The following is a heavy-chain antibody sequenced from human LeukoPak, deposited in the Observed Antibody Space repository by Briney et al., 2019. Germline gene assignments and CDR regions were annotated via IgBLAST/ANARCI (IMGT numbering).Heavy chain of an antibody. V-gene: IGHV3-23*05. CDR3: AKYLHFYVAMDV. J-gene: IGHJ6*02. D-gene: IGHD2/OR15-2a*01. CDR1: GCTFSAYA. CDR2: IGSDNKP. Sequence: GGSLRLSCEASGCTFSAYAMTWVRQAPGQGLEWVSSIGSDNKPHYSESVKGRFAISRDNSKSMLFLQLNSLRAEDTALYYWAKYLHFYVAMDVWGQGTTVTVSS.